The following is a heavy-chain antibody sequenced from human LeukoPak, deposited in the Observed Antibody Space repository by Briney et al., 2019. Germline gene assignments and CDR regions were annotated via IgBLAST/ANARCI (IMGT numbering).Heavy chain of an antibody. CDR1: GGSISSYY. CDR2: IYYSGST. Sequence: PSETLSLTCSVSGGSISSYYWSWIRQPPGKGLEWIGYIYYSGSTNYNPPLKSRVTISVDTSKNQFSLKRSSVTAADTAVYYCARGEAGDDFWSGDLDYWGQGTLVTVSS. CDR3: ARGEAGDDFWSGDLDY. D-gene: IGHD3-3*01. J-gene: IGHJ4*02. V-gene: IGHV4-59*01.